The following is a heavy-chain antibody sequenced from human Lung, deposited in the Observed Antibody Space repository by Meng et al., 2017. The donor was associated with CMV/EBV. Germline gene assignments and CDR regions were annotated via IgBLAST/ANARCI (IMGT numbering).Heavy chain of an antibody. CDR1: GVSISSNIR. Sequence: VRLQESGPGLWRPSGTLSFTCGVSGVSISSNIRWTWVRQPPGKGLEWIGDIDDSGSTNYNPSLNSRISISLDKSKNHFSLKVNSVTAADTAVYYCARGKQDAWELLAYWGQGALVTVSS. J-gene: IGHJ4*02. D-gene: IGHD1-26*01. V-gene: IGHV4-4*02. CDR2: IDDSGST. CDR3: ARGKQDAWELLAY.